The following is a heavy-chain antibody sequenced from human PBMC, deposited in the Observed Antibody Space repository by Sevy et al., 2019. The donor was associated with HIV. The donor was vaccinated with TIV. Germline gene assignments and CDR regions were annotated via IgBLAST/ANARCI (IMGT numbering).Heavy chain of an antibody. J-gene: IGHJ6*02. V-gene: IGHV1-18*01. CDR1: GYTFTSYG. D-gene: IGHD2-8*01. Sequence: ASVKVSCKASGYTFTSYGISWVRQAPGQGLEWMGWISAYNGNTNYTQKFQGRVTMTTDTSTSTAYMELRSLRSDDTAVYYCARSQRYCTNGVCSTSPTVYGMDVWGQGTTVTVSS. CDR3: ARSQRYCTNGVCSTSPTVYGMDV. CDR2: ISAYNGNT.